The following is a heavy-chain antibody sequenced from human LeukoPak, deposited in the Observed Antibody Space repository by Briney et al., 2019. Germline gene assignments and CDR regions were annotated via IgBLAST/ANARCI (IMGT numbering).Heavy chain of an antibody. CDR1: GYSFASHW. D-gene: IGHD4-23*01. CDR2: IYPADSDT. J-gene: IGHJ4*02. CDR3: ARQDFGGNSHFDY. Sequence: GESLKISCKGSGYSFASHWIGWVRQMPGKGLEWMGIIYPADSDTRYSPSFEGQVTISADKSISTAYLQWNSLKTSDTAMYYCARQDFGGNSHFDYWAQGTLVTVSS. V-gene: IGHV5-51*01.